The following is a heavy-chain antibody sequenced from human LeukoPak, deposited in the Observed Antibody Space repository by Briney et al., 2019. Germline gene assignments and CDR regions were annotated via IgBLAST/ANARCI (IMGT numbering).Heavy chain of an antibody. CDR2: IRSKIYGETT. J-gene: IGHJ6*02. CDR3: AKTLYPVLDYYGLDV. V-gene: IGHV3-49*04. D-gene: IGHD3-3*02. Sequence: GRSLRLSCTTSGFSFGGYAMTWVRQAPGKGLQWVGFIRSKIYGETTEYAASVKGRFTLSRDDSRGIAYLEMNSLKIEDTAVYYCAKTLYPVLDYYGLDVWGQGTTVTVSS. CDR1: GFSFGGYA.